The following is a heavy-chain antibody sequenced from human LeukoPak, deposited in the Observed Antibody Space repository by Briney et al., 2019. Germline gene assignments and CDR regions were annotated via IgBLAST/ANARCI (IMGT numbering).Heavy chain of an antibody. CDR2: ISYDGSNK. CDR3: ARDREMATITFFDY. V-gene: IGHV3-30*04. J-gene: IGHJ4*02. CDR1: GFTFSSYA. Sequence: GASLRLSCAASGFTFSSYAMHWVRQAPGKGLEWVASISYDGSNKNYADSVKGRFTISRDNSKNTLYLQMNSLRAEDTAVYYCARDREMATITFFDYWGQGTLVTVSS. D-gene: IGHD5-24*01.